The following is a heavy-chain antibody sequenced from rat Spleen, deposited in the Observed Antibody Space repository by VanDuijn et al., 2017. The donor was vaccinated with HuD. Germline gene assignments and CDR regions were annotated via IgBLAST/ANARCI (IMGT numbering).Heavy chain of an antibody. CDR1: GFTFSGYG. CDR3: ARIGSNLYY. D-gene: IGHD3-8*01. Sequence: VQLVESGGGLVQPGKSLKLSCSASGFTFSGYGMHWVRQTPGKGLDWIAYISSSSGPVYADAVKGRFTISRDDANNTLTLQLNSLKSEDTAIYYCARIGSNLYYWGRGVMVTVSS. J-gene: IGHJ2*01. V-gene: IGHV5-62*01. CDR2: ISSSSGP.